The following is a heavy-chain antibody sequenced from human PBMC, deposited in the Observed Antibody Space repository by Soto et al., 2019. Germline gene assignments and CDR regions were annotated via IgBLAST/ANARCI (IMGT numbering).Heavy chain of an antibody. D-gene: IGHD3-16*01. J-gene: IGHJ4*02. CDR2: MNPNSGST. CDR3: ARDPWAADY. Sequence: GASVKVSCKASGYTFTSYDINWVRQATGQGLEWMGWMNPNSGSTFYADSVRGRFTISRDNSKNTVNLQMNSLRAEDTAVYYCARDPWAADYWGQGTLVTVSS. CDR1: GYTFTSYD. V-gene: IGHV1-8*01.